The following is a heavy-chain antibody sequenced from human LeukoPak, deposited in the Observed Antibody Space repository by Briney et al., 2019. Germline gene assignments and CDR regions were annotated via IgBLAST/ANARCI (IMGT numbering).Heavy chain of an antibody. V-gene: IGHV4-59*12. J-gene: IGHJ4*02. D-gene: IGHD6-19*01. CDR3: ARRLAAYSSGWTDY. CDR2: IYYSGST. CDR1: GGSISSYY. Sequence: PSETLSLTCTVSGGSISSYYWSWIRQPPGKGLEWIGYIYYSGSTNYNPSLKNRVTISVDTSKIQFSLKLSSVTAADMAVYYCARRLAAYSSGWTDYWGQGTLVSVSS.